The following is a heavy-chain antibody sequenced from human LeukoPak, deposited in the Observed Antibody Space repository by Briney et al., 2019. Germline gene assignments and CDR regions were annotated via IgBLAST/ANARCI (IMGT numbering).Heavy chain of an antibody. Sequence: GGSLRLSCAASGFTSSSYAMHWVRQAPGKGLEWVAVISYDGSNKYYADSVKGRFTISRDNPKNTLYLQVNSLRAEDTAVYYCARIYSSGPTRDYWGQGTLVTVSS. CDR2: ISYDGSNK. CDR3: ARIYSSGPTRDY. V-gene: IGHV3-30*04. J-gene: IGHJ4*02. CDR1: GFTSSSYA. D-gene: IGHD6-19*01.